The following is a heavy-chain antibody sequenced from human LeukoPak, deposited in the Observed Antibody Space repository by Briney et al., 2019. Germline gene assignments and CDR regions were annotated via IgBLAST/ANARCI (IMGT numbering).Heavy chain of an antibody. V-gene: IGHV3-30*18. CDR2: ISYDGTNK. J-gene: IGHJ4*02. CDR1: GFTFSSYG. CDR3: AKDSSVPYGITD. D-gene: IGHD4-17*01. Sequence: GRSLRLSCAASGFTFSSYGMHWVRQAPGKGLEWVAVISYDGTNKYYVDSVKGRSTISRDNSKNTLSLQMNNLRAEDTALYYCAKDSSVPYGITDWGQGTLVTASS.